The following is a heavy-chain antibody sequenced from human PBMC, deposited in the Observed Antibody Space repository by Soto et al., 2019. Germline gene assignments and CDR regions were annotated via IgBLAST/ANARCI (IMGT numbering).Heavy chain of an antibody. CDR2: IYPGDSDT. CDR3: ARRKATVTYYYYYYGMDV. J-gene: IGHJ6*02. V-gene: IGHV5-51*01. Sequence: GESLKISCKGSGYSLTSYWIGWVRQMPGKGLEWMGIIYPGDSDTRYSPSFQGQVTISADKSISTAYLQWSSLKASDTAMYYCARRKATVTYYYYYYGMDVWGQGTTVTVSS. CDR1: GYSLTSYW. D-gene: IGHD4-4*01.